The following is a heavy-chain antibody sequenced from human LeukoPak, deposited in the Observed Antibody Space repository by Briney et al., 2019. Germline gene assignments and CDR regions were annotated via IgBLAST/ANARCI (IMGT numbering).Heavy chain of an antibody. D-gene: IGHD3-10*01. V-gene: IGHV4-34*01. Sequence: SETLSLTCAVYGGSFSDYYWIWIRQPPGKGLEWIGEINHSGSTNYNPSLKSRVTISVDTSKNQFSLKLTSVTAADTAVYYCARGVRYGSGSYYNASPLGYWGQGTLVTVSS. J-gene: IGHJ4*02. CDR2: INHSGST. CDR1: GGSFSDYY. CDR3: ARGVRYGSGSYYNASPLGY.